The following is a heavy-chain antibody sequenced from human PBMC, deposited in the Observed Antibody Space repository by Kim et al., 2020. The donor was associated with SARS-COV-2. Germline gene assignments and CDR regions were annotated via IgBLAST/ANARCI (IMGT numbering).Heavy chain of an antibody. CDR1: GGSISSGGYY. Sequence: SETLSLTCTVSGGSISSGGYYWSWIRQHPGKGLEWIGYIYYSGSTYYNPSLKSRVTISVDTSKNQFSLKLSSVTAADTAVYYCARAPVLRFLEWFPYWYFDLWGRGTLVTVSS. CDR3: ARAPVLRFLEWFPYWYFDL. D-gene: IGHD3-3*01. V-gene: IGHV4-31*03. CDR2: IYYSGST. J-gene: IGHJ2*01.